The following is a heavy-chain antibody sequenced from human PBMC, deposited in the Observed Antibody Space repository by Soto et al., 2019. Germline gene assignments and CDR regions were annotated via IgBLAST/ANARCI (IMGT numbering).Heavy chain of an antibody. D-gene: IGHD3-22*01. CDR2: IYYSGST. V-gene: IGHV4-31*03. J-gene: IGHJ4*02. CDR3: ARGGGDDYYDSSGYSTPLFDY. Sequence: PSETLSLTCTVSGGSISSGGYYWSWIRQHPGKGLEWIGYIYYSGSTYYNPSLKSRVTISVDTSKNQFSLKLSSVTAADTAVYYCARGGGDDYYDSSGYSTPLFDYWGQGTLVTVSS. CDR1: GGSISSGGYY.